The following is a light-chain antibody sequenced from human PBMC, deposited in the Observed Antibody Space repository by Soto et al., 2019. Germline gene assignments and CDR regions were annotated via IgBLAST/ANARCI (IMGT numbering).Light chain of an antibody. Sequence: QPASVSGSPGQSITISCTGTNRDVGGYNYVSWYQQHPGKAPKLIIYDVSNRPSGVSTRFSGSKSGNTASLTISGLQAEDEAHYYCNSYTSSTTAVFGGGTKVTVL. CDR2: DVS. V-gene: IGLV2-14*03. CDR1: NRDVGGYNY. CDR3: NSYTSSTTAV. J-gene: IGLJ2*01.